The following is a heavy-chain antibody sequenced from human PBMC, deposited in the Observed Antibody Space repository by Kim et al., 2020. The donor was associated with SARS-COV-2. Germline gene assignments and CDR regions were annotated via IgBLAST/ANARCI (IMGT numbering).Heavy chain of an antibody. Sequence: YYNPSLKSRVTISVDTSKNQFSLKLSSVTAADTAVYYCARDMSDGDYEDYWGQGTLVTVSS. D-gene: IGHD4-17*01. V-gene: IGHV4-39*07. CDR3: ARDMSDGDYEDY. J-gene: IGHJ4*02.